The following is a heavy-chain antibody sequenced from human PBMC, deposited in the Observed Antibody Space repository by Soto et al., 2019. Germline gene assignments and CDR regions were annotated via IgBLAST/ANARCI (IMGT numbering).Heavy chain of an antibody. D-gene: IGHD2-2*01. CDR1: GGSISSGGYY. CDR3: ARVVLPTGFVVPAAKFDP. V-gene: IGHV4-31*03. Sequence: QVQLQESGPGLVKPSQTLSLTCTVSGGSISSGGYYWSWIRQHPGKVLEWIGYIYYSGSTYYNPSLKSRVNISVDTSKNQFSLKLSSVTAADTAVYYCARVVLPTGFVVPAAKFDPWGQGTLVTVSS. J-gene: IGHJ5*02. CDR2: IYYSGST.